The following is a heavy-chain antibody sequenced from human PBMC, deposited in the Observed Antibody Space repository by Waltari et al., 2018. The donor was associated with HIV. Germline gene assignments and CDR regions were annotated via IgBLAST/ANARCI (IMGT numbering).Heavy chain of an antibody. J-gene: IGHJ3*01. V-gene: IGHV3-11*01. CDR1: GFTVTDYF. CDR2: ITPTGDFM. Sequence: QVQLVESGGGLVMPGGSLRLSCAASGFTVTDYFMNWIRQAPGKGLEWISYITPTGDFMYYADSVRGRFTVSRDSAKNLLYLQVNSLTAEDTAVYYCARDAVTEDAFDLWGQGTMVTVSS. D-gene: IGHD6-19*01. CDR3: ARDAVTEDAFDL.